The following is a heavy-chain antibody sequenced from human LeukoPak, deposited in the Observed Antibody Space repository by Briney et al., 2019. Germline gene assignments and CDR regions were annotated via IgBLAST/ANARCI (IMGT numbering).Heavy chain of an antibody. D-gene: IGHD6-6*01. CDR1: GGTFSNYA. Sequence: SVKVSCXASGGTFSNYAISWVRQAHGQGLEWMAGIIPIFGTANYAQKFQGRVTITADESTSTAYMELSSLRSEDTAVYYCARDGIAARPHYYYYYMDVWGKGTTVTVSS. V-gene: IGHV1-69*13. CDR3: ARDGIAARPHYYYYYMDV. CDR2: IIPIFGTA. J-gene: IGHJ6*03.